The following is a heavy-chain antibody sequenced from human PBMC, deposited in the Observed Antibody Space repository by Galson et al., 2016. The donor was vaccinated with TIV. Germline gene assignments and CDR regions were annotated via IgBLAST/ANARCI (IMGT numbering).Heavy chain of an antibody. V-gene: IGHV1-2*04. CDR1: GYTFTDSF. Sequence: SVKVSCKAFGYTFTDSFIHWVRQAPGQGLEWMAWINPNTGGAIYAPRFQGWVTVTRDTSISTPYMDLTRLRSNDTAIYFCARGLPGSRGFDPWGQGTLVTVSS. CDR3: ARGLPGSRGFDP. J-gene: IGHJ5*02. CDR2: INPNTGGA. D-gene: IGHD6-13*01.